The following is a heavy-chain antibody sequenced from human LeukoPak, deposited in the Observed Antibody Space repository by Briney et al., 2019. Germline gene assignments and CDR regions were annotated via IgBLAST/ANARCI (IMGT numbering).Heavy chain of an antibody. CDR3: ATGAYCGGDCYSYFQH. Sequence: ASVKVSCKVSGYTLTELSMHWVRQAPGKGLEWMGGFDPEDGETIYAQKFQGRVTMTEDTSTDTAYMELSSLRSEDTAVYYCATGAYCGGDCYSYFQHWGQGTLVTVSS. CDR1: GYTLTELS. D-gene: IGHD2-21*02. CDR2: FDPEDGET. V-gene: IGHV1-24*01. J-gene: IGHJ1*01.